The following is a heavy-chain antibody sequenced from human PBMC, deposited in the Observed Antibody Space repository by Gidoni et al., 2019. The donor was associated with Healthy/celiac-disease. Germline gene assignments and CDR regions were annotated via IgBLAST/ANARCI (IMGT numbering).Heavy chain of an antibody. J-gene: IGHJ5*02. CDR2: VSSSSSYI. Sequence: EVQLVESGGGLVKPGGSLRLSFAASGFTFSSSSMNRVRQAPGKGLEWVSYVSSSSSYINYADSVKGRFTISRDNAKNALYLEMNSLRTEDTAVYYCARSIAAAYVAYGGFDPWGQGTLVTVSS. V-gene: IGHV3-21*01. CDR3: ARSIAAAYVAYGGFDP. CDR1: GFTFSSSS. D-gene: IGHD6-13*01.